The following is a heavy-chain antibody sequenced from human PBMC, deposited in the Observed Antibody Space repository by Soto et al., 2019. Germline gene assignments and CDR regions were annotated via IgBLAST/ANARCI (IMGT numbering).Heavy chain of an antibody. J-gene: IGHJ4*02. V-gene: IGHV3-7*02. Sequence: EVQLVESGGGLVQPGGSLRLSCVASGFTFSKRWMSWVRQAPGKGLEWVANIKEDGSDKYYVGSVKGRFTISRDSAKNSLYLPMKSLRDEDAAVDYCARVYSYDQCDYWGQGTLVSVSS. CDR1: GFTFSKRW. CDR2: IKEDGSDK. CDR3: ARVYSYDQCDY. D-gene: IGHD5-18*01.